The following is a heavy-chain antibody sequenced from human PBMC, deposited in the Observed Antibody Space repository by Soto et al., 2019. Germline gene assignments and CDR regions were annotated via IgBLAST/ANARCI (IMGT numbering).Heavy chain of an antibody. CDR3: TTDPDFPEIEYFDY. D-gene: IGHD2-21*01. CDR2: IKSKTDGGTT. Sequence: GGSLRLSCAASGFTFSNAWMSWVRQAPGKGLEWVGRIKSKTDGGTTDYAAPVKGRFTISRDDSKNTLYLQMNSLKTEDTAVYYCTTDPDFPEIEYFDYWGQGTLVTVSS. J-gene: IGHJ4*02. CDR1: GFTFSNAW. V-gene: IGHV3-15*01.